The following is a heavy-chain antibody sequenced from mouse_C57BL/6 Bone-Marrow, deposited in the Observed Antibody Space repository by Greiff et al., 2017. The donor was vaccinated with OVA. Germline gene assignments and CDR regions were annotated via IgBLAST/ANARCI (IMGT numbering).Heavy chain of an antibody. J-gene: IGHJ3*01. Sequence: QVQLQQSGAELVKPGASVKMSCKASGYTFTTYPIAWMQQNHGKSLEWIGNFHPYNDDTKYNEKFKGKATLTVDKSSSTVYLELSRLTSDDSAVYYCARPEDYAGDWFAYWGQGTLVTVSA. D-gene: IGHD2-4*01. CDR3: ARPEDYAGDWFAY. V-gene: IGHV1-47*01. CDR2: FHPYNDDT. CDR1: GYTFTTYP.